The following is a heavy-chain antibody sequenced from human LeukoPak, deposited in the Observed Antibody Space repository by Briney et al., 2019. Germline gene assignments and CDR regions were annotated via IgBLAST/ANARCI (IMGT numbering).Heavy chain of an antibody. CDR3: AKEISAYGGYDY. CDR2: ISPDGSNK. V-gene: IGHV3-30*18. J-gene: IGHJ4*02. D-gene: IGHD5-12*01. CDR1: GFTFSNYG. Sequence: GRSLRPSCAASGFTFSNYGMHWVRQAPGKGLEWVAVISPDGSNKYYADSVKGRFTISRDNSKNTLYLQMNTLSADDTAVYYCAKEISAYGGYDYWGQGTLVTVSS.